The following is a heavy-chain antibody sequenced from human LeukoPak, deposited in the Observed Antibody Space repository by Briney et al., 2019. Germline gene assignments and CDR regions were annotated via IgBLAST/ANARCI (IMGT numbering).Heavy chain of an antibody. CDR3: ARTAVYYDSSGYYYYFDY. CDR1: GYTFTSYG. Sequence: ASVKVSCKASGYTFTSYGISWVRQAPGQGLEWMGWISAYNGNTNYAQKLQGRVTMTTDTSTSTAYMELTSLRSDDTAVYYCARTAVYYDSSGYYYYFDYWGQGTLVTVSS. V-gene: IGHV1-18*01. J-gene: IGHJ4*02. CDR2: ISAYNGNT. D-gene: IGHD3-22*01.